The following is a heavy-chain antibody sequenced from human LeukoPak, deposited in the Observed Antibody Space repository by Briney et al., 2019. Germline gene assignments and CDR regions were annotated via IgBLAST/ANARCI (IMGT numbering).Heavy chain of an antibody. CDR3: ARIDIAAAVYRFDP. D-gene: IGHD6-13*01. CDR1: GGSISSYY. CDR2: IYYSGST. J-gene: IGHJ5*02. V-gene: IGHV4-59*01. Sequence: SETLSLTCTVSGGSISSYYWSWIRQPPGKGLEWIGYIYYSGSTNYNPSLKSRVTISVDTSKNQFSLKLSSVTAADTAVYYCARIDIAAAVYRFDPWGQGTLVTVSS.